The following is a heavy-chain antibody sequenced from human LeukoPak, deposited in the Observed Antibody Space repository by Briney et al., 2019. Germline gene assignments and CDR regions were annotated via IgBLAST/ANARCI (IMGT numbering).Heavy chain of an antibody. V-gene: IGHV3-7*01. CDR1: GFIFSTYW. CDR2: IDQGGSVR. CDR3: ARDPESSSFDL. Sequence: GGSLRLSCAASGFIFSTYWMSWVRQTPEKGVEFVANIDQGGSVRNYMDSLKGRCTISRDNPKKSLYLEINSLRADDTAVYYCARDPESSSFDLWGRGALVTVSS. J-gene: IGHJ4*02. D-gene: IGHD6-13*01.